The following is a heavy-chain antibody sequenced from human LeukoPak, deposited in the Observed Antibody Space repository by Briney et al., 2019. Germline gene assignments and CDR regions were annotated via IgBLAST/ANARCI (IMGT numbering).Heavy chain of an antibody. V-gene: IGHV3-11*06. D-gene: IGHD3-10*01. CDR2: ISSSSSYT. CDR3: VSGATYEYYFDY. J-gene: IGHJ4*02. Sequence: GGSLRLSCAASGFTVSSNYMSWVRQAPGKGLEWVSYISSSSSYTNYADSVKGRFTISRDNAKNSLYLQMNSLRAEDTAVYYCVSGATYEYYFDYWGQGTLVTVSS. CDR1: GFTVSSNY.